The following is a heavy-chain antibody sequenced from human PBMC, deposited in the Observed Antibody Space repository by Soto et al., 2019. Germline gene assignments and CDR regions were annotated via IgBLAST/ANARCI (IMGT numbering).Heavy chain of an antibody. CDR1: GGSFSGYY. CDR3: ARKTYYDFWSGYYYWYFDL. J-gene: IGHJ2*01. CDR2: INHSGST. V-gene: IGHV4-34*01. D-gene: IGHD3-3*01. Sequence: QVQLQQWGAGLLKPSETLSLTCAVYGGSFSGYYWSWIRQPPGKGLEWIGEINHSGSTNYNPSLKSRVTISVDTSKKQFSLKLSSVTAADTAVYYCARKTYYDFWSGYYYWYFDLWGRGTLVTVSS.